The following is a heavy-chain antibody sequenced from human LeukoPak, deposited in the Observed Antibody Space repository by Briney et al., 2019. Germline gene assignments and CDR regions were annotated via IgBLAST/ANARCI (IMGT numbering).Heavy chain of an antibody. Sequence: GESLKISCKVSGYSFTSYWIGWVRQMPGKGLEWMGIINPRDSDTKYSPSFQGQVTISVDKSISTAYLQWSSLKASDTAMYYCARQSVDGRYTFDYWDQGTLVTVSS. CDR1: GYSFTSYW. D-gene: IGHD3-16*02. J-gene: IGHJ4*02. CDR2: INPRDSDT. CDR3: ARQSVDGRYTFDY. V-gene: IGHV5-51*01.